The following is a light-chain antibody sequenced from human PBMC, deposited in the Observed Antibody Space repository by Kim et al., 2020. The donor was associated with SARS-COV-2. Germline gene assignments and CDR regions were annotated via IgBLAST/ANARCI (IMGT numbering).Light chain of an antibody. V-gene: IGKV1-5*03. CDR2: KAS. Sequence: DIQITQSPSTLSASVGDRVTITCRTSQSVTKYVAWYQQKTGRAPNLLIYKASSLKSGVPSRFSGSGYGTEFTLTISSLQPDDFATYSCQHYNTYSTFGHGTKVDIK. J-gene: IGKJ1*01. CDR1: QSVTKY. CDR3: QHYNTYST.